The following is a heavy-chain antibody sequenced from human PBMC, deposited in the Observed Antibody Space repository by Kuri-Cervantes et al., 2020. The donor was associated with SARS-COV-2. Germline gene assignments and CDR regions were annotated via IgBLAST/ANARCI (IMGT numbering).Heavy chain of an antibody. CDR2: VNHSGST. D-gene: IGHD5-12*01. CDR3: ARGGGGYILRAKYFDY. CDR1: GGSFSGYY. V-gene: IGHV4-34*01. J-gene: IGHJ4*02. Sequence: SQTLSLTCAVYGGSFSGYYWSWIRQPPGKGLEWIGEVNHSGSTNYNPSLKSRVTISVDTSKNQFSPKLSSVTAADTAVYYCARGGGGYILRAKYFDYWGQGTLVTVSS.